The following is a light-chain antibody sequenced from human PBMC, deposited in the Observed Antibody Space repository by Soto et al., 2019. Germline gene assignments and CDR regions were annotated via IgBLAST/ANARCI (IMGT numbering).Light chain of an antibody. V-gene: IGLV2-14*03. Sequence: QPVLTQPASVSGSPGLSITFSCTGTSSDVGAYNFVSWYQQHPGKAPKLIIYDVHNRPSGVSNRFSGSKSGNTASLTISGLQAEDEADYYCSSYSGSSTLVVFGGGTKVTVL. CDR2: DVH. J-gene: IGLJ3*02. CDR3: SSYSGSSTLVV. CDR1: SSDVGAYNF.